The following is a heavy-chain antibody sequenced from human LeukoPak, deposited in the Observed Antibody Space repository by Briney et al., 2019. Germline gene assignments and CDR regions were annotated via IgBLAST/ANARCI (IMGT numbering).Heavy chain of an antibody. D-gene: IGHD5-24*01. V-gene: IGHV3-23*01. CDR3: AKGRGWLQFFDY. CDR2: ISGSGGST. Sequence: GGSQRLSCAASGFTFSSNGMSWVRQAPGKGLEWVSAISGSGGSTYYADSVKGRFTISRDNSKNTLYLQMNSLRVEDTAVYYCAKGRGWLQFFDYWGQGTLVTVSS. J-gene: IGHJ4*02. CDR1: GFTFSSNG.